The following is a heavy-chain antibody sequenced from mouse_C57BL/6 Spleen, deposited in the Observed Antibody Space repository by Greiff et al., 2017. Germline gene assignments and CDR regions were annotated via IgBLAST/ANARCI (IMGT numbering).Heavy chain of an antibody. V-gene: IGHV14-4*01. Sequence: VQLKQSGAELVRPGASVKLSCTASGFNIKDDYMHWVKQRPEQGLEWIGWIDPENGDTEYASKFQGKATITADTSSNTAYLQLSRLTSEDTAVYCCTTWLISPFFAYWGQGTLVTVSA. D-gene: IGHD1-3*01. CDR3: TTWLISPFFAY. J-gene: IGHJ3*01. CDR1: GFNIKDDY. CDR2: IDPENGDT.